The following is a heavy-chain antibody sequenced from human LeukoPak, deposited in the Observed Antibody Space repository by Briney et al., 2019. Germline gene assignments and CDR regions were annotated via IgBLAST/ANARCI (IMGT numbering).Heavy chain of an antibody. J-gene: IGHJ4*02. CDR3: AKAQELGNYEFFLFDY. V-gene: IGHV3-23*01. D-gene: IGHD7-27*01. Sequence: PGGSLRLSCAASGFTFNTYAMTWVRQAPGKGLEWVSTASDSAGSTHYADSVKGRFTISRDNSNNTLYLQMNSLRAEDTAVYYCAKAQELGNYEFFLFDYWGQGALVTVSS. CDR1: GFTFNTYA. CDR2: ASDSAGST.